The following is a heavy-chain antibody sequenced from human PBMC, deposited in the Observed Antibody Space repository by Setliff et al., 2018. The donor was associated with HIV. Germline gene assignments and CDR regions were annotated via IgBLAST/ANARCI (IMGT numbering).Heavy chain of an antibody. D-gene: IGHD6-13*01. CDR2: MYYSGST. Sequence: SETLSLTCTVSGGSISSSSYYWGWIRQPPGKGLEWIGSMYYSGSTYYNPSLKSRVTISVDTSKNQFSLNLSSVTAADTAVYYCVGSTIAAAVYYYYYYMDVWGKGTTVTVSS. V-gene: IGHV4-39*01. CDR3: VGSTIAAAVYYYYYYMDV. CDR1: GGSISSSSYY. J-gene: IGHJ6*03.